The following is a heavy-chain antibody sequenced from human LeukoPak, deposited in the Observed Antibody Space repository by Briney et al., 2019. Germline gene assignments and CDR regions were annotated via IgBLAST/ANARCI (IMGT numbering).Heavy chain of an antibody. J-gene: IGHJ4*02. Sequence: SETLSLTCAVYGWSFSGYYWSWIRQPPGKGLEWFGEINHSGSTNYNPSLKSRVTISVDTSKNQFSLKLSSVTAADTAVYYCAGHVYYYGSGSYYKSNRIFDYWGQGTLVTVSS. CDR2: INHSGST. CDR3: AGHVYYYGSGSYYKSNRIFDY. CDR1: GWSFSGYY. D-gene: IGHD3-10*01. V-gene: IGHV4-34*01.